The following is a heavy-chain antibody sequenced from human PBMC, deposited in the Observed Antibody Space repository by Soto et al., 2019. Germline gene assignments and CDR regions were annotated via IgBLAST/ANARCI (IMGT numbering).Heavy chain of an antibody. CDR1: GGTFSSYA. D-gene: IGHD4-17*01. Sequence: SVKVSCKASGGTFSSYAISWVRQAPGQGLEWMGGLIPIFGTANYAQKFQGRVTITADESTSTAYMELSSLRSEDTAVYYCARGSPHLYGDALGYFDYWGQGTRVTAPQ. CDR2: LIPIFGTA. J-gene: IGHJ4*02. V-gene: IGHV1-69*13. CDR3: ARGSPHLYGDALGYFDY.